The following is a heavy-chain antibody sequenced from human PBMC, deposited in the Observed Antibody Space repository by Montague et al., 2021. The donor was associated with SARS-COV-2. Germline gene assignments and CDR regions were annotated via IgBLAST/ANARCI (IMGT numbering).Heavy chain of an antibody. Sequence: SETLSLTCTVYGGSISSYYWSWIRQPPGKGLEWIGYIYYSGSTNYNPSLKSRVTISVDTSKNQFSLKLSSVAAADTAVYYCARVVGDYVFWIGQYYSYYYIDVWGKGTTVTVSS. CDR1: GGSISSYY. CDR3: ARVVGDYVFWIGQYYSYYYIDV. CDR2: IYYSGST. D-gene: IGHD3-3*01. V-gene: IGHV4-59*01. J-gene: IGHJ6*03.